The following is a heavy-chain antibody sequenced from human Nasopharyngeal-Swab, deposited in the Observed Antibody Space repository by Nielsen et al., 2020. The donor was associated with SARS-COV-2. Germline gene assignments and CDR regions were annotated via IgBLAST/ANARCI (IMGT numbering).Heavy chain of an antibody. D-gene: IGHD5-24*01. CDR1: GFTFSSYS. CDR3: ARGVETIHH. J-gene: IGHJ1*01. Sequence: GESLKISCAASGFTFSSYSMNWVRQAPGKGLEWVSKISSSSSSIYYADSMKGRFTISRDNAKKSLYLQMNSLRAEDTAVYYCARGVETIHHWGQGSLVTVSS. V-gene: IGHV3-48*04. CDR2: ISSSSSSI.